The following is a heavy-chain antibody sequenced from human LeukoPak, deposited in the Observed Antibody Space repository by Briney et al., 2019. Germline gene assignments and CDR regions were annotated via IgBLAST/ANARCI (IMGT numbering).Heavy chain of an antibody. CDR3: ARDVGEYCSSTNCYASHY. Sequence: ASVKVSCKASGYTFTGYYMHWVRQAPGQGLEWTGWINPNSGGTNYAQDFQGRVTMTRDTPISTAYMELSRLRSDDTAVYYCARDVGEYCSSTNCYASHYWGQGTLVTVSS. D-gene: IGHD2-2*01. V-gene: IGHV1-2*02. CDR2: INPNSGGT. J-gene: IGHJ4*02. CDR1: GYTFTGYY.